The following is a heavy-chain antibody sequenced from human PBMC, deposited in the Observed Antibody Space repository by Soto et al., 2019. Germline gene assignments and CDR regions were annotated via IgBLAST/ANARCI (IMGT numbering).Heavy chain of an antibody. V-gene: IGHV4-59*01. D-gene: IGHD6-6*01. CDR2: IHYSGVT. CDR3: ARDRAEGSSSTPAGGMDV. Sequence: WXTLSLTFGVSVGAIRTYYLNWIRQPPWGGLEWIAYIHYSGVTNYSPSLRGRFSISIDRSNNEFSLKVSSVTAADTAVYYCARDRAEGSSSTPAGGMDVWGPGTTVTVSS. CDR1: VGAIRTYY. J-gene: IGHJ6*02.